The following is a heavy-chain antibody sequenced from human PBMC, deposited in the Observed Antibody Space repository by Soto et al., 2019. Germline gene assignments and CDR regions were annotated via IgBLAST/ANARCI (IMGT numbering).Heavy chain of an antibody. D-gene: IGHD2-15*01. Sequence: SETLSLTCAVSSGSISSSNWWSWVRQPPGKGLEWIGQIFHRGSINYNPSLRSRVTISLDTSKNQFSLKLSSVTAADTAVYYCARVWLADDYYMDVWGKGTTVTVSS. CDR2: IFHRGSI. CDR1: SGSISSSNW. V-gene: IGHV4-4*02. J-gene: IGHJ6*03. CDR3: ARVWLADDYYMDV.